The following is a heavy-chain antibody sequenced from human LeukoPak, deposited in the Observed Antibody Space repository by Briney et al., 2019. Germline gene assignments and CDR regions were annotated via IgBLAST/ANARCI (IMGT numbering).Heavy chain of an antibody. CDR1: GGSFSGYY. J-gene: IGHJ4*02. V-gene: IGHV4-34*01. CDR3: ATLPKGSSGCDSAGY. Sequence: PSETLSLTCAVYGGSFSGYYWSWIRQPPGKGLEWIGEINHSGSTNYNPSLKSRVTISVDTSKNQFSLKLSSVTAADTAVYYCATLPKGSSGCDSAGYWGQGTLVTVSS. CDR2: INHSGST. D-gene: IGHD6-19*01.